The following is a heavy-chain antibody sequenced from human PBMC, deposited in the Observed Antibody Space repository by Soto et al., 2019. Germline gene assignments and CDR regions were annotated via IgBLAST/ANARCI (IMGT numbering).Heavy chain of an antibody. Sequence: QVQLQESGPGLVKPSQTLSLTCTVSGGSISSGGYYWSWIRQHPGKGLEWIGYIYYSGSTYYNPSLQSRVTISVDTSKNQFSLKLSSVTAADTAVYYCAGADCSSTSCYAEAYYYYMDVWGKGTTVTVSS. CDR3: AGADCSSTSCYAEAYYYYMDV. J-gene: IGHJ6*03. CDR2: IYYSGST. CDR1: GGSISSGGYY. V-gene: IGHV4-31*03. D-gene: IGHD2-2*01.